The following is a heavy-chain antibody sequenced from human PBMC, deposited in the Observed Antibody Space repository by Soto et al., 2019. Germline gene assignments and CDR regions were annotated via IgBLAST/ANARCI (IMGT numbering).Heavy chain of an antibody. CDR2: ISDPGTST. Sequence: GGSLRLSCAASGLTFGNYAMNCVRQAPGKGLEWISSISDPGTSTYYANSVKGRFSMSRDNSTNTLFLQMNRLRADDTAVYFCAKSLVTPSDAFDLWGRGRLVTVSS. CDR1: GLTFGNYA. J-gene: IGHJ3*01. V-gene: IGHV3-23*01. D-gene: IGHD2-21*02. CDR3: AKSLVTPSDAFDL.